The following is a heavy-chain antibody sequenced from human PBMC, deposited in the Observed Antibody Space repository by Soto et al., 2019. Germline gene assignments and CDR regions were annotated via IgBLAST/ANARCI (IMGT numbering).Heavy chain of an antibody. CDR2: ISISGGST. J-gene: IGHJ4*02. CDR3: AKHRGYSNYAFDY. D-gene: IGHD4-4*01. Sequence: EVQLLESGGGFIQPGGSLRLSCAASGFTFSNYAMSWVRQAPGKGLEWVPSISISGGSTYYADSVKGRFTISRDNSNNTLYLQMNSLRAEDTALYYCAKHRGYSNYAFDYWGQGTLVTVSS. CDR1: GFTFSNYA. V-gene: IGHV3-23*01.